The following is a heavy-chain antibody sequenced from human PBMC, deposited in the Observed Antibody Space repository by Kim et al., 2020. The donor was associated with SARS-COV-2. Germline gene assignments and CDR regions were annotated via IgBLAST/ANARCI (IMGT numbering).Heavy chain of an antibody. CDR3: ARGPLRAFDI. V-gene: IGHV4-34*01. Sequence: STNYNTSLKSRVTISVDTSKNQFSLKLSSVTAADTAVYYCARGPLRAFDIWGQGTMVTVSS. J-gene: IGHJ3*02. CDR2: ST.